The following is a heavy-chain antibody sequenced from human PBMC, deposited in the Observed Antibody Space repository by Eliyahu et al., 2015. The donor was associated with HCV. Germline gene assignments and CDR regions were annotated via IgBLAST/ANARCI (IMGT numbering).Heavy chain of an antibody. D-gene: IGHD3-22*01. CDR1: GFTFSSYS. V-gene: IGHV3-21*01. J-gene: IGHJ4*02. CDR3: AVTPYYYDSSGWNV. CDR2: ISSSSNYI. Sequence: EVQLVESGGGLVKPGGSLRLSCAASGFTFSSYSMNWVRQAPGKGLEWVSSISSSSNYIYYADSVKGRFTISRDNAKNSLYLQMNSLRAEDTAVYYCAVTPYYYDSSGWNVWGQGTLVTVSS.